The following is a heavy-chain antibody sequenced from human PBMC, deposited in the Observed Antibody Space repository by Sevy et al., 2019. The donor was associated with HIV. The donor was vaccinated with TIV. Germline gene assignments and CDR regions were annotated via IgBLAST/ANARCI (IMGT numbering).Heavy chain of an antibody. CDR2: INRDGSEK. CDR3: LRGGGGY. V-gene: IGHV3-7*01. CDR1: GFPFSDYY. Sequence: GGSLRLSCAASGFPFSDYYMTWVRQAPGKGLEWVASINRDGSEKFHVDSVKGRFTISRDNMKKSLFLQMNSLRVEDTAVYYCLRGGGGYWGQEILVTVSS. D-gene: IGHD2-15*01. J-gene: IGHJ4*02.